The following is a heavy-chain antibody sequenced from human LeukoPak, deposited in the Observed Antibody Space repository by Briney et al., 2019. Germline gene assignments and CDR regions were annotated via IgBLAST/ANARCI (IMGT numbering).Heavy chain of an antibody. CDR1: GFTFSSYG. Sequence: GGSLRLSCAASGFTFSSYGMHWVRQAPGKGLEWVTFIRYDGSNKYYADSVKGRFIISRDNSKNTLYLQMNSLRAEDTAVYYCAKMGYGDHAYFDYWGQGTLVTVSS. CDR2: IRYDGSNK. D-gene: IGHD4-17*01. J-gene: IGHJ4*02. CDR3: AKMGYGDHAYFDY. V-gene: IGHV3-30*02.